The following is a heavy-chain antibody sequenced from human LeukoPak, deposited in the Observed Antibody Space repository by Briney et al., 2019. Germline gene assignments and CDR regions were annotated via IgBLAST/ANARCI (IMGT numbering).Heavy chain of an antibody. D-gene: IGHD6-19*01. CDR1: GLTFSSYW. Sequence: GGSLRLSCAASGLTFSSYWMSWVRQAPGKGLEWVANIKQDGSDKYYVDSVKGRFTISRDNAKNSVYLQMSSLRADDTAVYYCARGPVSHTSGWPFDYWGQGTLVTASS. V-gene: IGHV3-7*04. J-gene: IGHJ4*02. CDR2: IKQDGSDK. CDR3: ARGPVSHTSGWPFDY.